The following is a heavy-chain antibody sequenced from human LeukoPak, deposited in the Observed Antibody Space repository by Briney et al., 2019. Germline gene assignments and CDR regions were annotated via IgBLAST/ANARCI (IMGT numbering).Heavy chain of an antibody. J-gene: IGHJ4*02. CDR3: ARDPDDYVWGIFDY. Sequence: GGSLRLSCAASGFTFSNYAMSWVRQAPGKGLEWVSAISGSGGSTYYADSVKGRFTISRDNSKNTLYLQMNSLRAEDTAVYYCARDPDDYVWGIFDYWGQGTLVTVSS. V-gene: IGHV3-23*01. D-gene: IGHD3-16*01. CDR2: ISGSGGST. CDR1: GFTFSNYA.